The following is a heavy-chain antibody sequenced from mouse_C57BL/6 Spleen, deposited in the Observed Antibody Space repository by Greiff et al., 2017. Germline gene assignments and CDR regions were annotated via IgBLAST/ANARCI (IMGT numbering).Heavy chain of an antibody. D-gene: IGHD3-2*02. J-gene: IGHJ3*01. CDR1: GYTFTSYW. Sequence: QVQLQQPGAELVMPGASVKLSCKASGYTFTSYWMHWVKQRPGQGLEWIGEIDPSDSYTNYNQKFKGKSTLTVDKSSSTAYMQLSSLTSEDSAVYYCARDDSSGSPCAYWGQGTLVTVSA. CDR2: IDPSDSYT. V-gene: IGHV1-69*01. CDR3: ARDDSSGSPCAY.